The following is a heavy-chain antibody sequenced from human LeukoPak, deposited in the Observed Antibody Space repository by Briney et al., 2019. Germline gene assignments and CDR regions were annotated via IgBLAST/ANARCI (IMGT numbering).Heavy chain of an antibody. Sequence: SETLSLTCTVSGSISSYYWSWIRQPPGKGLEWIGYIYTSGSPNYNPSLKSRVTISVDTSKNQFSLDLSSVPAADTAVYYCARQKCTSTSCLTKNAFGIWGQGTMVTVSS. CDR3: ARQKCTSTSCLTKNAFGI. J-gene: IGHJ3*02. CDR2: IYTSGSP. CDR1: GSISSYY. V-gene: IGHV4-4*09. D-gene: IGHD2-2*01.